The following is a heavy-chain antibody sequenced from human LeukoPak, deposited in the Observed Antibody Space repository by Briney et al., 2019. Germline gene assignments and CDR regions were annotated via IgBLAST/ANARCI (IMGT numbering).Heavy chain of an antibody. D-gene: IGHD3-9*01. J-gene: IGHJ4*02. V-gene: IGHV5-51*01. Sequence: AGESLKISCKGSGFSFTSYWIGWVRQMPGKGLEWMGIIYPGDSDTRYSPSFQGQVTISADKSISTAYLQWSSLKASDTAMYYCARGPVTGYKYFDYWGQGTLVTVSS. CDR1: GFSFTSYW. CDR3: ARGPVTGYKYFDY. CDR2: IYPGDSDT.